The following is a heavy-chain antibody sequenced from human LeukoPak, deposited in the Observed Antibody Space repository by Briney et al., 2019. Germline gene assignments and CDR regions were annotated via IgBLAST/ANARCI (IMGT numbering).Heavy chain of an antibody. CDR3: ARDSIAAAGLYFDY. J-gene: IGHJ4*02. Sequence: ASVTVSFTASGYTFTVYCMHWVRQAPGQGLEWMGWIDPNSGGTRYAQKFQGRVTMTRDTSISEAYMELSRLTSDDTAVYYCARDSIAAAGLYFDYWGQGTLVTVSS. D-gene: IGHD6-13*01. V-gene: IGHV1-2*02. CDR1: GYTFTVYC. CDR2: IDPNSGGT.